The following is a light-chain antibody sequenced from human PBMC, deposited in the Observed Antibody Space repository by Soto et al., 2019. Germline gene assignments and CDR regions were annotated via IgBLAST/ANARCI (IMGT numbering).Light chain of an antibody. CDR2: ATS. Sequence: DIQMTQSPSTLSASVGDRVTITCRASQSIRSWLAWYQQKPGKAPKLLMFATSYLQGGVPSRFSGSGSSTDFTLTINGLQPEDFATYYCQQSFSFPRTFGQGTKVDIK. V-gene: IGKV1-39*01. CDR1: QSIRSW. J-gene: IGKJ1*01. CDR3: QQSFSFPRT.